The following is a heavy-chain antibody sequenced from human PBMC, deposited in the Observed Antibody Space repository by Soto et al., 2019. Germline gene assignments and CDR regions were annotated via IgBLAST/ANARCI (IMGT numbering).Heavy chain of an antibody. CDR2: IWYDGSNK. D-gene: IGHD3-10*01. V-gene: IGHV3-33*01. CDR3: ARDRARMVRGVRINWFDP. CDR1: GFTFSSYG. J-gene: IGHJ5*02. Sequence: QVQLVESGGGVVQPGRSLRLSCAASGFTFSSYGMHWVRQAPGKGLEWVAVIWYDGSNKYYADSVKGRFTISRDNSKNTLSLQMNSLRAEDTAVYYCARDRARMVRGVRINWFDPWGQGPLVTVSS.